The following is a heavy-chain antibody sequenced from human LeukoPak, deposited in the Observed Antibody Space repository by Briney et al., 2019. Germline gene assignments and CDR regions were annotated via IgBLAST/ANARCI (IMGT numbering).Heavy chain of an antibody. CDR1: SYSFTSYG. J-gene: IGHJ4*02. D-gene: IGHD3-22*01. CDR3: AGPSNYYDSSGYYQPLDY. CDR2: ISAYNGNT. Sequence: GASVKVSCKASSYSFTSYGISWVRQAPGQGLEWMGWISAYNGNTNYAQKLQGRVTMTTDTSTSTAYMELRSLRSDDTAVYYCAGPSNYYDSSGYYQPLDYWGQGTLVTVSS. V-gene: IGHV1-18*01.